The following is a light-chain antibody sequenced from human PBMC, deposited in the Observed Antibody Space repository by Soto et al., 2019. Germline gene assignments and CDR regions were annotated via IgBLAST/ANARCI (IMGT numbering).Light chain of an antibody. CDR1: SSDVGGYNY. J-gene: IGLJ2*01. CDR2: DVS. V-gene: IGLV2-11*01. CDR3: CSYAGSLVV. Sequence: QSALTQPRSVSGSPGQSVTISCTGTSSDVGGYNYVSWYQQHPGKAPKLMIYDVSKRPSGVPDRFSGSKSGNPASLTISGLQAADEADYYCCSYAGSLVVFGGGTKLTVL.